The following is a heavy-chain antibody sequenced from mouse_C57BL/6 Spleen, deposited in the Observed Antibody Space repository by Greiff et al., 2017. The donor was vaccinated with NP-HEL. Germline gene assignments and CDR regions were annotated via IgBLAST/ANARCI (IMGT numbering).Heavy chain of an antibody. CDR3: ARSRGYYYGSSLYFDY. J-gene: IGHJ2*01. CDR1: GYTFTGYW. CDR2: ILPGSGST. D-gene: IGHD1-1*01. V-gene: IGHV1-9*01. Sequence: VKVVEPGAELMKPGASVKLSCKATGYTFTGYWIEWVKQRPGHGLEWIGEILPGSGSTNYNEKFKGKATFTADTSSNTAYMQLSSLTTEDSAIYYCARSRGYYYGSSLYFDYWGQGTTLTVSS.